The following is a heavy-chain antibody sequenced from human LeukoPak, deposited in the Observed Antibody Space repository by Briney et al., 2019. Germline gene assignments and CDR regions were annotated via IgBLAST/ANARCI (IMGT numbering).Heavy chain of an antibody. J-gene: IGHJ6*04. V-gene: IGHV3-23*01. CDR3: AELGITMIGGV. CDR2: ITGGGDST. D-gene: IGHD3-10*02. CDR1: GFSFSNYG. Sequence: GGTLRLSCAASGFSFSNYGMNWARQAPGKGLEWVSGITGGGDSTYYADSVKGRFTISRDNSKNALYLQMNSLRAEDTAVYYCAELGITMIGGVWGKGTTVTISS.